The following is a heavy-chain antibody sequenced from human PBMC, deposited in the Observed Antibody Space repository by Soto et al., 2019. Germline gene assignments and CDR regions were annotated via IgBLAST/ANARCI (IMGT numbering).Heavy chain of an antibody. CDR3: ARGATYCGGDCYDYFDY. D-gene: IGHD2-21*02. CDR2: INHSGST. CDR1: GGSFSGYY. Sequence: QVQLQQWGAGLLKPSETLSLTCAVYGGSFSGYYWSWIRQPPGKGLEWIGEINHSGSTNYNPSLKSRVTISVDTSKNQFSLKLSSVTAADTAVYYCARGATYCGGDCYDYFDYWGQGTLVTVSS. V-gene: IGHV4-34*01. J-gene: IGHJ4*02.